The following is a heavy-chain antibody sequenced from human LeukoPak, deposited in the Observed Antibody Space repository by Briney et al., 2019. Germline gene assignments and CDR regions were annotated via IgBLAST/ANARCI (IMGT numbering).Heavy chain of an antibody. D-gene: IGHD6-13*01. CDR2: ISSSGTTI. Sequence: GGSLRLSCAASGFTFSNYEMNWVRQAPGKGLEWVSYISSSGTTIVYADSVKGRFTISRDNSKNSLYLQMNSLRTEDTALYYCAKGKYSSSWRFDYWGQGTLVTVSS. CDR1: GFTFSNYE. CDR3: AKGKYSSSWRFDY. J-gene: IGHJ4*02. V-gene: IGHV3-48*03.